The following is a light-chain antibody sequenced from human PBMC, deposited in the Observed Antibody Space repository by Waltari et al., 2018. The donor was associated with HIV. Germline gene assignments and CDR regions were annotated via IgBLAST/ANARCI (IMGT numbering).Light chain of an antibody. CDR2: DVS. V-gene: IGLV2-14*02. CDR1: SSDVGAYNL. Sequence: QTALTQPASVSGSPGQSITISCTGTSSDVGAYNLVSWYQQHPGKAPRLIIYDVSERPAGVSNRFTGSKSGNTASLTISGLQAEDEADYYCSSYSSSITLYVVFGGGTKLTVL. CDR3: SSYSSSITLYVV. J-gene: IGLJ2*01.